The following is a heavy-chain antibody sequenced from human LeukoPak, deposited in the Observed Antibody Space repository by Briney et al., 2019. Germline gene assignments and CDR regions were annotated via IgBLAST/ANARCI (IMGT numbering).Heavy chain of an antibody. D-gene: IGHD3-10*01. CDR1: GFTFSSYG. CDR3: ARDSELLWFGEPDHYDAFDI. Sequence: PGRSLRLSCAASGFTFSSYGMHWVRQAPGKGLEWVTLISYDGSNQYYGDSVKGRFTISRDNPKNTLYLQMNSLRAEDTAVYYCARDSELLWFGEPDHYDAFDIWGQGTMVTVSS. J-gene: IGHJ3*02. CDR2: ISYDGSNQ. V-gene: IGHV3-30*03.